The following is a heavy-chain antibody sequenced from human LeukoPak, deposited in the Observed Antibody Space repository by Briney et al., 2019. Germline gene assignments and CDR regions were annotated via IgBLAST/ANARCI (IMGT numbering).Heavy chain of an antibody. CDR3: AKRRIAAAGTWFDP. V-gene: IGHV3-7*03. CDR2: IKQDESEK. D-gene: IGHD6-13*01. J-gene: IGHJ5*02. CDR1: GFTFSRYW. Sequence: GGSLRLSCAASGFTFSRYWMNWVRQAPGKGLEWVANIKQDESEKNYVDSVKGRFTISRDNAKNTLYLQMNSLRAEDTAVYYCAKRRIAAAGTWFDPWGQGTLVTVSS.